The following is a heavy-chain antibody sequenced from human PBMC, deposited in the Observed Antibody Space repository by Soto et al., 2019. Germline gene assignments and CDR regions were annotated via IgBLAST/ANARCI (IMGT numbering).Heavy chain of an antibody. V-gene: IGHV4-59*01. Sequence: QVQLLESGPGLVKPSETLSLICSVSGASIRDYYWTWIRQPPGKGLEWIGYIYYSGITNYNPSLESRVTMSLDTSENQFSLRLTSVTAAHTAMYYCARGIPSSSRTSLVYWGQGALVTVSS. CDR2: IYYSGIT. CDR1: GASIRDYY. D-gene: IGHD2-2*01. J-gene: IGHJ4*02. CDR3: ARGIPSSSRTSLVY.